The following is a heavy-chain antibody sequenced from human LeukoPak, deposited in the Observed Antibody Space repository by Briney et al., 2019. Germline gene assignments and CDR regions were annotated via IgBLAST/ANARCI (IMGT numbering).Heavy chain of an antibody. V-gene: IGHV1-46*01. Sequence: GASVKVSCKAPGYTFSSYYMHWVRQAPEQGLEWMGVINPSGGSTSYAQRFQGRVTMTRDTSTSTFYMELSSLRSEDTAVYYCARQVRGDGRGGFDPWGQGTLVTVSS. J-gene: IGHJ5*02. CDR1: GYTFSSYY. CDR3: ARQVRGDGRGGFDP. D-gene: IGHD2-21*02. CDR2: INPSGGST.